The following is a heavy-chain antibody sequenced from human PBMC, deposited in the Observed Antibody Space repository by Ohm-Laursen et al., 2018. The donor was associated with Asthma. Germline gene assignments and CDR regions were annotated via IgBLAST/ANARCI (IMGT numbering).Heavy chain of an antibody. CDR2: GGSYYDGGLK. V-gene: IGHV3-30-3*01. J-gene: IGHJ4*02. Sequence: SLRLSCAASGFTFRSYAMHWVRQAPGKGLEWVAVGGSYYDGGLKYYADSVNGRFTVSRDDSKNTLYMQMNSLRPDDTAVYYCARDVMEWYLPAFDFWGQGTLVTVSS. CDR1: GFTFRSYA. D-gene: IGHD3-3*01. CDR3: ARDVMEWYLPAFDF.